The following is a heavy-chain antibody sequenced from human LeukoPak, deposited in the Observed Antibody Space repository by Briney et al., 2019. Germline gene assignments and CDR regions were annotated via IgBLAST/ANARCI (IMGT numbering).Heavy chain of an antibody. CDR3: ATKQWLAPPPDS. CDR2: INTDGTVT. Sequence: RPGGSLRLSCAASGFTLRKYWMLWVRQAPGKGLESVSRINTDGTVTTYADSVKGRFTVSRDNADNTMFLQMNSVRDEDTAVYYCATKQWLAPPPDSWGQGTPVTVSS. CDR1: GFTLRKYW. V-gene: IGHV3-74*01. J-gene: IGHJ4*02. D-gene: IGHD6-19*01.